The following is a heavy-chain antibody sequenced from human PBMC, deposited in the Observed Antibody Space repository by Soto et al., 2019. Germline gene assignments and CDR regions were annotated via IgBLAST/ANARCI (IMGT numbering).Heavy chain of an antibody. D-gene: IGHD3-3*01. Sequence: SETLSLTCTVSGGSFKSGSYSWSWIRQPPGKGLEWIGYVYHTGRTSYNPSLKSRVSISMDTSKNQFSLNLDSVTAADTAVYFCARDFAYFDFWGQGTLVTVSS. V-gene: IGHV4-61*01. J-gene: IGHJ4*02. CDR2: VYHTGRT. CDR3: ARDFAYFDF. CDR1: GGSFKSGSYS.